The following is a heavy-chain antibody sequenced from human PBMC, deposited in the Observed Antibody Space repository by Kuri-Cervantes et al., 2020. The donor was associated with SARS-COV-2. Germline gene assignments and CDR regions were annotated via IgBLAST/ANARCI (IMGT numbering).Heavy chain of an antibody. Sequence: SVKVSCKASGGTFSSYAISWVRQAPGQGLEWMGGIIPIFGTANYAQKFQGRVTITTDESTSTAYMELSSLRSDNTAVYYCARGVRQQQLFYNWFDPWGQGTLVTVSS. CDR2: IIPIFGTA. V-gene: IGHV1-69*05. J-gene: IGHJ5*02. D-gene: IGHD6-13*01. CDR3: ARGVRQQQLFYNWFDP. CDR1: GGTFSSYA.